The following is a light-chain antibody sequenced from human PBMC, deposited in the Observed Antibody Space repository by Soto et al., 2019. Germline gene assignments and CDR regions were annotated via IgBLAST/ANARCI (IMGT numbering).Light chain of an antibody. CDR1: QSLNTR. CDR3: QQYKSYST. V-gene: IGKV1-5*01. CDR2: DAS. J-gene: IGKJ1*01. Sequence: DIQMTQSPSSVSASVGDRVTLTCRASQSLNTRLALYQQRPGKAPKLLIYDASTLESGVPSRFSGGGSGTEFTLTINNLQPDDLATYICQQYKSYSTFGRGTKVDIK.